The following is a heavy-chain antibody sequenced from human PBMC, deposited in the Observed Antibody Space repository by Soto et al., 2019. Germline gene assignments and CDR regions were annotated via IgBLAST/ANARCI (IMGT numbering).Heavy chain of an antibody. V-gene: IGHV3-30*18. J-gene: IGHJ4*02. Sequence: QVQLVESGGGGVQPGRSLRLSCAASGFTFSSYGMHWVRQAPGKGLEWVAVISYDGSNEYYADSVKGRFTISRDNSKNTLYLQMNSLRAEDTAVYYCAKDSGGSSYFDYWGQGTLVTVSS. CDR1: GFTFSSYG. D-gene: IGHD2-15*01. CDR2: ISYDGSNE. CDR3: AKDSGGSSYFDY.